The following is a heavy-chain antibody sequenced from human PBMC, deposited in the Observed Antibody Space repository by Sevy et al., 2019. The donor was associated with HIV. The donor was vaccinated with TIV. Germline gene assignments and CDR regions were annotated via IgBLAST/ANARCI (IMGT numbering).Heavy chain of an antibody. D-gene: IGHD6-19*01. CDR3: ARPIAVAGPLDY. CDR1: GGTFSSYA. J-gene: IGHJ4*02. Sequence: ASVKVSCKASGGTFSSYAISWVRQAPGQGLEWMGGIIPIFGTANYAQKFQGRVTITADESTSTAYMELSSLRSEDTAVYYCARPIAVAGPLDYWGQGTLVTVSS. V-gene: IGHV1-69*13. CDR2: IIPIFGTA.